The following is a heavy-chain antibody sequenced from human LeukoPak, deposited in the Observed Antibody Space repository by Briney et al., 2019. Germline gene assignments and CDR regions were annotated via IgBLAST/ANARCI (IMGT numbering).Heavy chain of an antibody. CDR2: INPNSGGT. V-gene: IGHV1-2*02. J-gene: IGHJ5*02. CDR1: GYIFTGYY. CDR3: ARDPTIAAAGTSWFDP. Sequence: ASVKVSCKASGYIFTGYYMHWVRQAPGQGLEWMGWINPNSGGTNYAQKFQGRVTMTRDTSISTAYMELSRLRSDDTAVYYCARDPTIAAAGTSWFDPWGQGTLVTVSS. D-gene: IGHD6-13*01.